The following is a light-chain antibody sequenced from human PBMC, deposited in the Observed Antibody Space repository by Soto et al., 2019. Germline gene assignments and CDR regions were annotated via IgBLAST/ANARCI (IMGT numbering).Light chain of an antibody. CDR1: SSDVGGYNY. J-gene: IGLJ1*01. Sequence: QSVLTQPASVSGSPGQTITISCTGTSSDVGGYNYVSWYQQQPGKAPKLMIYEVSNRPSGVSKRFAASTSGNAASLTISGQEAEEEADYYCTSYTSSSAVFGAGTKLTVL. V-gene: IGLV2-14*01. CDR3: TSYTSSSAV. CDR2: EVS.